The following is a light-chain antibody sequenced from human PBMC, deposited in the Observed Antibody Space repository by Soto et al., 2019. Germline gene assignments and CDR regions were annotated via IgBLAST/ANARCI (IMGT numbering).Light chain of an antibody. CDR3: CSYAGSPYV. CDR1: GSDVCAYNY. V-gene: IGLV2-11*01. Sequence: QSALTQPRSVSGSPGQSVTISCTGTGSDVCAYNYVSWYQQHPGKAPKFIIYDVSKRPSGVPDRFSGSKSGNTASLTITGLQAEDEAEYYCCSYAGSPYVFGTGTKLTVL. CDR2: DVS. J-gene: IGLJ1*01.